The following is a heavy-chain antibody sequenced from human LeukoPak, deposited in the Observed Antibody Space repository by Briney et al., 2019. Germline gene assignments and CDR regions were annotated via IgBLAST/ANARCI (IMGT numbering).Heavy chain of an antibody. J-gene: IGHJ6*03. Sequence: GRSLTLSCAASGFTLISYASYAMHWVRGAPGKGLEWVAVISYDGSNKYYADSAKVRFTISRDNSQNTLYLQMNSLRAEETAVYYCARGVGNDYCASYYYYYMDVWGKGTTVTVSS. CDR3: ARGVGNDYCASYYYYYMDV. CDR1: GFTLISYASYA. CDR2: ISYDGSNK. V-gene: IGHV3-30*04. D-gene: IGHD4-17*01.